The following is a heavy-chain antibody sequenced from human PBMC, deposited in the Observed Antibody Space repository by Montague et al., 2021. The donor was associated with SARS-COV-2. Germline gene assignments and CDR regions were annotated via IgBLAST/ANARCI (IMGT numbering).Heavy chain of an antibody. CDR2: FYYAGGT. J-gene: IGHJ4*02. V-gene: IGHV4-39*01. D-gene: IGHD4-17*01. Sequence: SETLSLTCTVSGGSVSSISSHWGWICQPPGKGLEYIGSFYYAGGTQYNPSLKSRVTISVDTSNDQFSLKMNSVTAADTAVYFCARLYGSSFDYWGQGTLVTVSS. CDR1: GGSVSSISSH. CDR3: ARLYGSSFDY.